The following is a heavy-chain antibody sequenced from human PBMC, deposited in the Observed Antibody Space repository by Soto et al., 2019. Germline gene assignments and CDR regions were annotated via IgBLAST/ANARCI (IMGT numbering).Heavy chain of an antibody. CDR2: MSDSGGST. J-gene: IGHJ6*02. CDR3: ARVGCSGGSCYSETAGYYYYGMDV. CDR1: GFIFNNYA. V-gene: IGHV3-23*01. D-gene: IGHD2-15*01. Sequence: GGSLRLSCAASGFIFNNYAMSWVRQAPEKGLEWVSAMSDSGGSTYYADSVKGRFTISRDNSKNTLYLQMKSLRAEDTAVYYCARVGCSGGSCYSETAGYYYYGMDVWGQGTTVTVSS.